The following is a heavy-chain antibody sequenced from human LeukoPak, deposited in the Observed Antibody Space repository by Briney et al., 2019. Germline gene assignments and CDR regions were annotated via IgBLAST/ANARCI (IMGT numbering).Heavy chain of an antibody. CDR1: GGSFSGYY. D-gene: IGHD2-21*02. CDR3: ARDNRDWAFDY. CDR2: INHSGST. Sequence: PSETLSLTCAVYGGSFSGYYWSWIRQPPGKGLEWIGEINHSGSTNYNPSLKSRVTISVDTSKNQFSLKLSSVTAADTAVYFCARDNRDWAFDYWGQGTLVTVSS. V-gene: IGHV4-34*01. J-gene: IGHJ4*02.